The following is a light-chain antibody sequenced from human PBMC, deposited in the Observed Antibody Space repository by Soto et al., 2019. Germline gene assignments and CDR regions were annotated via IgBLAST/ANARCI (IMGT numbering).Light chain of an antibody. CDR3: QQYGSSHRT. CDR2: GAS. V-gene: IGKV3-20*01. J-gene: IGKJ1*01. CDR1: QSVSSN. Sequence: EIVLTQSPGTLSLSPGERATLSCRASQSVSSNLAWYQQKPGQAPRLLIYGASTRATGLPARFSGSGSGTEFTLSISRLEPEDLAVYFCQQYGSSHRTFGQGTKVDIK.